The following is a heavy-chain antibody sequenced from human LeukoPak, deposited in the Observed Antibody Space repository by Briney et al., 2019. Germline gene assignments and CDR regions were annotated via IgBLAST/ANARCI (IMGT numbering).Heavy chain of an antibody. J-gene: IGHJ4*02. V-gene: IGHV3-23*01. CDR2: ISGGDDST. Sequence: GGSLRLSCVASGFTFSIHGISWVRQAPGKGLEWVSTISGGDDSTYYTGSVRGRFTISRDNSKNTLYLQMNSLRAEDTALYYCAKVWWGKRTLDYWGQGNQVTVSS. CDR3: AKVWWGKRTLDY. CDR1: GFTFSIHG. D-gene: IGHD3-16*01.